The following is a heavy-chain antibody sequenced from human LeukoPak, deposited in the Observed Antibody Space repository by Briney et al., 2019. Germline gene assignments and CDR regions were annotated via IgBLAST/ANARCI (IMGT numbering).Heavy chain of an antibody. Sequence: VASEKVSCKASGYTFTSYYINWVPHATGQGRECMGWMNPKRGNTGYAQTFQGRVTMTRNTSISTAYMELSSLRSEDTAVYYCARGCRPYYYDSSGPTYYYYMDVWGKGTTVTVSS. CDR3: ARGCRPYYYDSSGPTYYYYMDV. D-gene: IGHD3-22*01. CDR1: GYTFTSYY. V-gene: IGHV1-8*01. CDR2: MNPKRGNT. J-gene: IGHJ6*03.